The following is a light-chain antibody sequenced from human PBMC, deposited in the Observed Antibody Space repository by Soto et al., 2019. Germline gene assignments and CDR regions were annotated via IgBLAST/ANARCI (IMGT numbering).Light chain of an antibody. CDR2: ATS. CDR1: QSVGNN. J-gene: IGKJ4*01. V-gene: IGKV3-15*01. CDR3: QQYGDWPLT. Sequence: EIVVTQSPATLPVPPGERATLSCRASQSVGNNFAWYQQKPGQAPRLPIFATSTRATGVPARFSGSGSGTEFTLTISSLQSEDFAVYYCQQYGDWPLTFGGGAKVEIE.